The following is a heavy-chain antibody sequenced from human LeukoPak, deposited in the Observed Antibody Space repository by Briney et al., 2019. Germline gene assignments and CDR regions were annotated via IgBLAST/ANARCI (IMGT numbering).Heavy chain of an antibody. CDR2: VSGSGDST. CDR1: GFTFSSYA. Sequence: PGGSLRLSCAASGFTFSSYAMSWVRQAPEKGLKWVSVVSGSGDSTYYVDSVKGRFTIARDNSKNTLYLQMNSLRAEDTAVYYCAKGQVAGPTKNRFDYWGQGTLVTVSS. CDR3: AKGQVAGPTKNRFDY. D-gene: IGHD6-19*01. V-gene: IGHV3-23*01. J-gene: IGHJ4*02.